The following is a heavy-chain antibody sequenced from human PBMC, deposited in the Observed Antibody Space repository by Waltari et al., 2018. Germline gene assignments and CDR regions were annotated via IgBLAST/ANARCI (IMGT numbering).Heavy chain of an antibody. CDR3: AREADDILTGYSPSAAFDI. CDR2: INTNTGNP. Sequence: QVQLVQSGSELKKPGASVKVSCKASGYTFTSYAMNWVRQAPGQGIEWMGWINTNTGNPTYAQGFTGRFVFSLDTSVSTAYLQISSLKAEDTAVYYCAREADDILTGYSPSAAFDIWGQGTMVTVSS. V-gene: IGHV7-4-1*02. D-gene: IGHD3-9*01. CDR1: GYTFTSYA. J-gene: IGHJ3*02.